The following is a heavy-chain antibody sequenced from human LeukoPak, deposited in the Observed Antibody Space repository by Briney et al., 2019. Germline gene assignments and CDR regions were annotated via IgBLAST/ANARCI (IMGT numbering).Heavy chain of an antibody. J-gene: IGHJ4*02. D-gene: IGHD1-14*01. CDR1: GFTFNSYA. CDR3: AKVLTGSQDY. V-gene: IGHV3-23*01. CDR2: IGGGGENT. Sequence: GGSLRLSCAASGFTFNSYAMSWVRQAPGKGLEWVSTIGGGGENTYSADSVKGRFTISGDNSKNTVYLHVKSLRAEDTAVYFCAKVLTGSQDYWGQGTLVTVSS.